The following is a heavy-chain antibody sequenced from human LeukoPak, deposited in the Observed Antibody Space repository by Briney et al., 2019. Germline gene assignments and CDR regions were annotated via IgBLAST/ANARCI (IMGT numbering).Heavy chain of an antibody. D-gene: IGHD3-10*01. CDR3: ARVPEKVHWELQSDAFDI. V-gene: IGHV1-18*01. CDR2: ISGYNGNA. Sequence: PGASVKVSCKASGYTFTSYDINWVRQATGQGLEWMGWISGYNGNANFAQRLQGRITMTTDTTTSTAYMELRSLKSDDTALYYCARVPEKVHWELQSDAFDIWGQGTMVSVSS. CDR1: GYTFTSYD. J-gene: IGHJ3*02.